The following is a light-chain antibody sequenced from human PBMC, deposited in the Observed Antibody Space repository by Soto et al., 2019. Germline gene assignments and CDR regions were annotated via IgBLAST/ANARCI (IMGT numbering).Light chain of an antibody. Sequence: IQMTQSPSTLSASIVDTVTITGRASQSINRWLAWYQQKPGEAPKLLIYDASSLESGVPSRFSGTGSGTEFTLIISSLQPDDFATYYCQQYGSYWTFGQGTKVDIK. CDR2: DAS. J-gene: IGKJ1*01. V-gene: IGKV1-5*01. CDR3: QQYGSYWT. CDR1: QSINRW.